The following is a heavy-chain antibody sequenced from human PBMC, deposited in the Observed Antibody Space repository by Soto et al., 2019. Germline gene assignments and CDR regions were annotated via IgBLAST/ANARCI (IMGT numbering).Heavy chain of an antibody. Sequence: ASVKVSCKASGYTFTGYYVHWVRQAPGQGLEWMGWINPNSGGTNYAQKFQGWVTMTRDTSISTAYMELSRLRSDDTAVYYCARSGAYDFWSVYYTENDYYYGMDVWGQGTTVTVSS. J-gene: IGHJ6*02. D-gene: IGHD3-3*01. CDR3: ARSGAYDFWSVYYTENDYYYGMDV. CDR2: INPNSGGT. V-gene: IGHV1-2*04. CDR1: GYTFTGYY.